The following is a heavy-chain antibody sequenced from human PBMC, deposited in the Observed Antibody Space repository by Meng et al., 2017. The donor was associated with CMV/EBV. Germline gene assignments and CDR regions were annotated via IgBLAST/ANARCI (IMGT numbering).Heavy chain of an antibody. Sequence: GESLKISCAASGFTFSDYYMSWIRQAPGKGLGWVSYISSSGSTIYYADSVKGRFTISRDNAKNSLYLQMNSLRAEDTAVYYCASFTIFGVVKDGMDVWGQGTTVTSP. CDR2: ISSSGSTI. CDR3: ASFTIFGVVKDGMDV. V-gene: IGHV3-11*04. CDR1: GFTFSDYY. D-gene: IGHD3-3*01. J-gene: IGHJ6*02.